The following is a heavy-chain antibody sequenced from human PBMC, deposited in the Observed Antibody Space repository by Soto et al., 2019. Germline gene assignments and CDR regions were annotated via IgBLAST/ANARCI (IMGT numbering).Heavy chain of an antibody. CDR1: GGSISSYY. CDR3: ARDVRVAGNSNWFDP. V-gene: IGHV4-59*01. Sequence: SETLSLTCTVSGGSISSYYWSWIRQPPGKGLEWIGYIYYSGSTNYNPSLKSRVTISVDTSKNQFSLKLSSVTAADTAVYYCARDVRVAGNSNWFDPWGQGTLVTAPQ. J-gene: IGHJ5*02. CDR2: IYYSGST. D-gene: IGHD6-19*01.